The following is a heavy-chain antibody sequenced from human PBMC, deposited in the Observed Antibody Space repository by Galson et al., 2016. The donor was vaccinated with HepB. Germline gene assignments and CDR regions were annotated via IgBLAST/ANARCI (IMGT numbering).Heavy chain of an antibody. V-gene: IGHV3-7*03. CDR3: ANHRG. J-gene: IGHJ4*02. CDR2: INQEGGEK. Sequence: SLRLSCAASGFTFSSHWMHWVRQAPGKGLAWVANINQEGGEKYYVDSVKGRFTISRADAKNSLYLQMNSLSAEDTAVFYCANHRGWGQGTLVTVSS. CDR1: GFTFSSHW. D-gene: IGHD1-14*01.